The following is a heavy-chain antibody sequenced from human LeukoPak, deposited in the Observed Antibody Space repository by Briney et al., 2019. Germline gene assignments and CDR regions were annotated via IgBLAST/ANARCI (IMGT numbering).Heavy chain of an antibody. CDR1: GFTFSNHG. V-gene: IGHV3-23*01. CDR2: ISPSGDIK. D-gene: IGHD3-10*01. CDR3: AKDDAWLRFGE. J-gene: IGHJ4*02. Sequence: GGSLRLSCAASGFTFSNHGMNWVRQAPGKGLEWVSGISPSGDIKYYADSVKGRFTISRDNSKNTLYLEVISLTAEDTAVYYCAKDDAWLRFGEWSQGTLVTVSS.